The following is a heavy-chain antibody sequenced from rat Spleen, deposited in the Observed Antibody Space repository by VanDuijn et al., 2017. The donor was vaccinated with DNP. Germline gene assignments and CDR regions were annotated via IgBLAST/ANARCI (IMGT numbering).Heavy chain of an antibody. CDR1: GFTFSSFP. Sequence: EVQLVESGGGLVQPGRSMKLSCAASGFTFSSFPMAWVRQAPTKGLEWVAIIITSVGITYYRDSVKGRFTISRDNAKNTQYLQMDSLRSEDTATYYCARSGRSFDYWGQGVMVTVSS. J-gene: IGHJ2*01. V-gene: IGHV5-46*01. CDR2: IITSVGIT. CDR3: ARSGRSFDY. D-gene: IGHD5-1*01.